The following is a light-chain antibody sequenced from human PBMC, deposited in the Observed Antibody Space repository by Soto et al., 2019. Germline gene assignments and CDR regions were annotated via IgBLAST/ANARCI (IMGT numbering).Light chain of an antibody. CDR1: QSVSGRY. CDR2: GAS. V-gene: IGKV3-20*01. Sequence: IVLTQSPGTLSLSPWERATLSCRASQSVSGRYLAWYQQKPGQAPRLLIFGASTRAAGFPDRFSGSGSGTDFTLTISRLEPEDFAVYYCQQYGSSPRTFGQGTKVDIK. CDR3: QQYGSSPRT. J-gene: IGKJ1*01.